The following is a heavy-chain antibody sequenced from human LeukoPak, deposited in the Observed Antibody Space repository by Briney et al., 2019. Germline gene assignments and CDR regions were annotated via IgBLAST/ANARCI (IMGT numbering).Heavy chain of an antibody. D-gene: IGHD5-18*01. Sequence: GGSLRLSCAASGFTFSSYGMHWVRQAPGKGLEWVAFIRYDGSNKYYADSVKGRFTISRDNSKNTLYLQMNSLRAEDTAVYYCAKARGYSYGPFDYWGQGTLVTVSS. CDR1: GFTFSSYG. CDR3: AKARGYSYGPFDY. V-gene: IGHV3-30*02. J-gene: IGHJ4*02. CDR2: IRYDGSNK.